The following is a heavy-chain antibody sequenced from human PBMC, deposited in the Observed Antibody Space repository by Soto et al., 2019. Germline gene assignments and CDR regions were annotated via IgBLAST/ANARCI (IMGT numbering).Heavy chain of an antibody. CDR3: ARDQDEPPPIPMDV. D-gene: IGHD2-15*01. CDR2: IWYDGSNK. Sequence: LRLSCVASGFTFSSYGMHWVRQAPGKGLEWVAVIWYDGSNKYYADSVKGRFTISRDNSKNTLYLQMNSLRAEDTAVYYCARDQDEPPPIPMDVWCQGTLVTVSS. J-gene: IGHJ6*02. V-gene: IGHV3-33*01. CDR1: GFTFSSYG.